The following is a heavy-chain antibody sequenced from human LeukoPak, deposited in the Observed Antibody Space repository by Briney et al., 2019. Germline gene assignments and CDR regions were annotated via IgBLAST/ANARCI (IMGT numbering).Heavy chain of an antibody. V-gene: IGHV3-7*01. CDR1: GFTFSSYW. CDR3: ARAFGTYYYDSSGYYFDY. D-gene: IGHD3-22*01. CDR2: MKQDGSEK. J-gene: IGHJ4*02. Sequence: GGSLRLSCAASGFTFSSYWMSWVRQAPGKGLEWVANMKQDGSEKYYVDSVKGRFSISRDNAKNSLYLQMNSLRAEDTAVYYCARAFGTYYYDSSGYYFDYWGQGTLVTVSS.